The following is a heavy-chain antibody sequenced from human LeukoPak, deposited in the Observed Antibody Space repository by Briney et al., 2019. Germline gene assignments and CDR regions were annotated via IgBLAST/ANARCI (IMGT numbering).Heavy chain of an antibody. CDR2: ISYDGSNK. D-gene: IGHD1-14*01. V-gene: IGHV3-30-3*01. Sequence: PGGSLRLSCAASGFTFSSYAVHWVRQAPGKGLEWVAVISYDGSNKYYADSVKGRFTISRDNSKNTLYLQMNSLRAEDTAVYYCARDLPGDYWGQGTLVTVSS. CDR1: GFTFSSYA. J-gene: IGHJ4*02. CDR3: ARDLPGDY.